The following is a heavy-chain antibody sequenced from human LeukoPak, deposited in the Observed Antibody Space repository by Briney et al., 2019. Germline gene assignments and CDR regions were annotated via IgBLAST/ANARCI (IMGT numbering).Heavy chain of an antibody. V-gene: IGHV4-30-4*01. Sequence: SETLSLTCTVSGGSISSGDYYWSWIRQPPGKGLEWIGYIYYSGSTYYNPSLKSRVTISVDTSKNQFSLKLSSVTAADTAVYYCARGASGWPPKNWFDPWGQGTLVTVSS. CDR2: IYYSGST. D-gene: IGHD6-19*01. CDR3: ARGASGWPPKNWFDP. J-gene: IGHJ5*02. CDR1: GGSISSGDYY.